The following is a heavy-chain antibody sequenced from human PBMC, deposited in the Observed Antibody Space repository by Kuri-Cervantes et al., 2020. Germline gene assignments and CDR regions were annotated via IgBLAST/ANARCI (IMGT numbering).Heavy chain of an antibody. CDR1: GGSISSGG. J-gene: IGHJ4*02. CDR2: ISYDGSNK. V-gene: IGHV3-30*18. CDR3: AKDHSSSWYYFDY. Sequence: GGSLRLSCTVSGGSISSGGYYWSWIRQHPGKGLEWVAVISYDGSNKYYADSVKGRFTISRDNSKNTLYLQMNSLRAEDTAVYYCAKDHSSSWYYFDYWGQGTLVTVSS. D-gene: IGHD6-13*01.